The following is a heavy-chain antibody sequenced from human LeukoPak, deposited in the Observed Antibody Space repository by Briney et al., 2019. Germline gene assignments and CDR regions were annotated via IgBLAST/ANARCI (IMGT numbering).Heavy chain of an antibody. D-gene: IGHD3-10*01. CDR3: ATGPQYFTMVRGVKNWFDP. Sequence: ASVKVSCKVSGYTLTELSMHWVRQAPGKGLEWMGGFDPEDGETIYAQKFQGRVTMTEDTSTDTAYMELSSLRSEDTAVYYCATGPQYFTMVRGVKNWFDPWGQGTLVTVSS. CDR1: GYTLTELS. CDR2: FDPEDGET. J-gene: IGHJ5*02. V-gene: IGHV1-24*01.